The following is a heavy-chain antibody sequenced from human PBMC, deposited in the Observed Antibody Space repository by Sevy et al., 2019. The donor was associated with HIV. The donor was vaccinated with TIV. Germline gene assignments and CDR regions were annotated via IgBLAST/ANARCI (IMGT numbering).Heavy chain of an antibody. D-gene: IGHD5-18*01. J-gene: IGHJ4*02. CDR3: ARAEDTAMEIDY. CDR1: GFTFSSYA. V-gene: IGHV3-30-3*01. CDR2: ISYDGSNK. Sequence: GGSLRLSCAASGFTFSSYAMHWVRQAPGKGLEWVAVISYDGSNKYYADSVKGRFTISRDNSKRTLYLQMNSLRAEDTAVYYCARAEDTAMEIDYWGQGTLVTVSS.